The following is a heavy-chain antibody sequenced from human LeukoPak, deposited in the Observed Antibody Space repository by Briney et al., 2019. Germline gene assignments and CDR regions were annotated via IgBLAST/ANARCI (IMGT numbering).Heavy chain of an antibody. J-gene: IGHJ4*02. Sequence: GASVKVSCKASGGTFISYAITWVRQAPGQGLEWMGGIIPIFGTANYAQKFQGRVTITADKSTSTAYMELSSLRSEDTAVYYCAREPELGGVNFDYWGQGTLVTVSS. CDR3: AREPELGGVNFDY. CDR1: GGTFISYA. V-gene: IGHV1-69*06. D-gene: IGHD3-3*01. CDR2: IIPIFGTA.